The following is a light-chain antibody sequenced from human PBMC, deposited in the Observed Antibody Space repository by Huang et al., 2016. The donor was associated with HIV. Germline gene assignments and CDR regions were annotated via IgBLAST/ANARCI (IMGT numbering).Light chain of an antibody. Sequence: EIIMTQSPATLSVSPGERATLPCRASQSVGSNSAWYQQKPGQAPRLLIFGASKRATGIPARFSGSGSGTEFTLTISSLQSEDFAVYYCQQYNTPPTTFGPGTRVDLK. CDR1: QSVGSN. J-gene: IGKJ3*01. V-gene: IGKV3-15*01. CDR2: GAS. CDR3: QQYNTPPTT.